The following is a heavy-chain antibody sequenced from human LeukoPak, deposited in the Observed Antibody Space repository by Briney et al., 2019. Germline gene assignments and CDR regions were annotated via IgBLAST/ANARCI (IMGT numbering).Heavy chain of an antibody. J-gene: IGHJ3*02. CDR1: GFTFRMYD. CDR3: ARAKGGGAIFDI. V-gene: IGHV3-13*01. D-gene: IGHD3-16*01. Sequence: PRGSLRLSCAASGFTFRMYDMHWVRQAAGKGLNWVAAIGTVDDTYYPDSVKGRFTISREDAKNSLYLQMNSLRAGDTAVYYCARAKGGGAIFDIWGQGTLVTVSS. CDR2: IGTVDDT.